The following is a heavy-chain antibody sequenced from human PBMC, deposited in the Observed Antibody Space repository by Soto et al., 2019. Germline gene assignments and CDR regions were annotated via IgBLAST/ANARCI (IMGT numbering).Heavy chain of an antibody. J-gene: IGHJ5*02. V-gene: IGHV3-33*01. CDR2: IWYDGSNK. D-gene: IGHD3-10*01. CDR3: ARDNMFRGVNWFDP. CDR1: GFTFSSYG. Sequence: GGSLRLSCAASGFTFSSYGMHWVRQAPGKGLEWVAVIWYDGSNKYYADSVKGRFTISRDNSKNTLYLQMNSLRAEDTAVYYCARDNMFRGVNWFDPWGQGTLVTVSS.